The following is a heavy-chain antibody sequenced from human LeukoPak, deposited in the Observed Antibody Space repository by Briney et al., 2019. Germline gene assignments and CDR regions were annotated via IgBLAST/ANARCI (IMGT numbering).Heavy chain of an antibody. CDR3: ARERETFGIIDS. D-gene: IGHD1-14*01. CDR2: VRQDGSVT. Sequence: GGSLRLSCAASGFTFSNYWMTWVRQAPGKGLEWVGDVRQDGSVTNYVDSVKGRFTISRDNGKNSVYLQMNSLRVEDTAVYYCARERETFGIIDSWGQGTLVAVSS. J-gene: IGHJ4*02. V-gene: IGHV3-7*01. CDR1: GFTFSNYW.